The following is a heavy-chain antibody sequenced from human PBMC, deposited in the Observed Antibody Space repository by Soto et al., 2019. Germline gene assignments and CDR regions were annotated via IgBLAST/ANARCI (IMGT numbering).Heavy chain of an antibody. CDR2: INAGNGNT. D-gene: IGHD6-19*01. Sequence: ASVKVSCKASGYTFTSYAMHWVRQAPGQRLEWMGWINAGNGNTKYSQKFQGRVTITRDTSASTAYVELSSLRSEDTAVYYCAIHIAVAGSFDYWGQGTLVTVSS. CDR3: AIHIAVAGSFDY. CDR1: GYTFTSYA. J-gene: IGHJ4*02. V-gene: IGHV1-3*01.